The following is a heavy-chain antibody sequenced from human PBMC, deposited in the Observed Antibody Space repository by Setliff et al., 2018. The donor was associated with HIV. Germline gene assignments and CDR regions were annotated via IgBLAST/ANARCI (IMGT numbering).Heavy chain of an antibody. CDR2: INRSGSA. CDR1: GGSFSGHS. J-gene: IGHJ3*02. V-gene: IGHV4-34*06. CDR3: CRSMTTVLEDAFDI. D-gene: IGHD4-17*01. Sequence: PSETLSLTCAVYGGSFSGHSWTWIRQPPGKGLEWIGEINRSGSANYNRSLKSRVTMSVDTSKRQFSLKLDSVTAADTAIYYCCRSMTTVLEDAFDIWGQGAMVTVSS.